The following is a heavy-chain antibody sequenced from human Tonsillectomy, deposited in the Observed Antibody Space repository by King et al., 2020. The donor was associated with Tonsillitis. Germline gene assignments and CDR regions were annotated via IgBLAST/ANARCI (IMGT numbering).Heavy chain of an antibody. Sequence: VQLVQSGGGVVQPGRSLRLSCAASGFTFSSYGMHWVRQVPGKGLEWVAVISYDGSNKYYADSVKGRFTISRDNSKNTLYLQMNSLRAEDTAVYYCAKDFPVTEYSGYDRGFDYWGQGTLVTVSS. CDR1: GFTFSSYG. J-gene: IGHJ4*02. CDR3: AKDFPVTEYSGYDRGFDY. CDR2: ISYDGSNK. D-gene: IGHD5-12*01. V-gene: IGHV3-30*18.